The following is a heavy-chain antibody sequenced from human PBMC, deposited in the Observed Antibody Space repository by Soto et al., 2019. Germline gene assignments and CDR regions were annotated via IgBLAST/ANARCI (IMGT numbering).Heavy chain of an antibody. J-gene: IGHJ5*02. CDR1: GGSISSSSYY. D-gene: IGHD6-13*01. Sequence: SETLSLTCTVSGGSISSSSYYWGWIRQPPGKGLEWIGSIYYSGSTYYNPSLKSRVTISVDTSKNQFSLKLSSVTAADTAVYYCARHLPGIAAADEINNWFDPWGQGTLVTVSS. V-gene: IGHV4-39*01. CDR2: IYYSGST. CDR3: ARHLPGIAAADEINNWFDP.